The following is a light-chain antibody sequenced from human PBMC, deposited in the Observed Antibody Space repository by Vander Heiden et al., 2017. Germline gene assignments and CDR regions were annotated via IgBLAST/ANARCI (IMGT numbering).Light chain of an antibody. CDR2: DVS. CDR1: SSDVGGYTY. V-gene: IGLV2-14*01. CDR3: SSYTSSSTLDVV. Sequence: QSALTQPASVSGSPGQSITISCTGTSSDVGGYTYVSCYQQTPGKAPNLMIYDVSNRPSGVSNRFSGSKSGNTASLTISGLQAEDEADYYCSSYTSSSTLDVVFGGGTKLTVL. J-gene: IGLJ2*01.